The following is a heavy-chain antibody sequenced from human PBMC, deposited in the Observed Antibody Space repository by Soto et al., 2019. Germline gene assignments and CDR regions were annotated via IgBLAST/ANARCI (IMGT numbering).Heavy chain of an antibody. CDR1: GGSFSGYY. V-gene: IGHV4-34*01. CDR3: ARFHGMDV. J-gene: IGHJ6*02. CDR2: INHSGST. Sequence: SETLSLTCAVYGGSFSGYYWSWIRQPPGKGLEWIGEINHSGSTNYNPSLKSRVTISVDTSKNQFSLKLSSVTAADTAVYYCARFHGMDVWGQGTTVSVSS.